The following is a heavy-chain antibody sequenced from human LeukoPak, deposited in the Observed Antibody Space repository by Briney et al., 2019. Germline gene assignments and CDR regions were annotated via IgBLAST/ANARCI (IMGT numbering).Heavy chain of an antibody. CDR3: ATLTGGDDAFDI. D-gene: IGHD4-23*01. V-gene: IGHV4-34*01. CDR2: INHSGST. Sequence: SETLSLTCAVYGGSFSGYYWSWIRQPPGKGLEWSEEINHSGSTNYNPSLKSRVTISVDTSKNQFSLKLSSVTAADTAVYYCATLTGGDDAFDIWGKGNTVTVSS. CDR1: GGSFSGYY. J-gene: IGHJ3*02.